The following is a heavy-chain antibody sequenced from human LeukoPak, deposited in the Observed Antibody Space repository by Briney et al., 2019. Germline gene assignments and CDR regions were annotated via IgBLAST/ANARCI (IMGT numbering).Heavy chain of an antibody. CDR3: ARAPTGVGNFDY. CDR2: ISSSSSYI. CDR1: GFTFSSYS. Sequence: GGSLRLSCAASGFTFSSYSMNWVRQAPGKGLEWVSSISSSSSYIYYADSVKGRFTISRDNAKNSLYLQMNGLRAEDTAVYYCARAPTGVGNFDYWGQGTLVTVSS. V-gene: IGHV3-21*01. D-gene: IGHD2-8*01. J-gene: IGHJ4*02.